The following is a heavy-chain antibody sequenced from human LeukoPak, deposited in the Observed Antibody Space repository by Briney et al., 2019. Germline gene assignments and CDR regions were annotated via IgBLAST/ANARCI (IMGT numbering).Heavy chain of an antibody. CDR1: GFTFSSYS. CDR2: ISSSSSYI. V-gene: IGHV3-21*01. CDR3: ARSTRGSDY. J-gene: IGHJ4*02. Sequence: SGGSLRLSCAASGFTFSSYSMNWVRQAPGKGLEWVSSISSSSSYIYYADSVKGRFTISRDNTKNSLYLQMNSLRAEDTAVYYCARSTRGSDYWGQGTLVTVSS. D-gene: IGHD3-10*01.